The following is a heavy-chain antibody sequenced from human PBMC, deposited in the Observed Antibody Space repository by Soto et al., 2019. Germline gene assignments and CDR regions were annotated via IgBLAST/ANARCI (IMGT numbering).Heavy chain of an antibody. V-gene: IGHV1-69*12. Sequence: QVQLVQSGAEVKKPGSSVKVSCKASGGTFSSYAISWVRQAPGQELEWMIGIIPILGTANYAQKFQGRVMIAADDYTRTGYMEVSGLRSDDPAVYYCASDRSRYYDSSGYPVFWFDPWGQGTLVTVS. CDR3: ASDRSRYYDSSGYPVFWFDP. D-gene: IGHD3-22*01. CDR1: GGTFSSYA. J-gene: IGHJ5*02. CDR2: IIPILGTA.